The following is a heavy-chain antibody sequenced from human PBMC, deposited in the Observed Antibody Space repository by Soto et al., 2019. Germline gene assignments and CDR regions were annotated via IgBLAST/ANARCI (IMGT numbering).Heavy chain of an antibody. CDR2: IIPIFGTA. J-gene: IGHJ6*02. V-gene: IGHV1-69*06. CDR3: ARRLEMATIFYYYYYGMDV. Sequence: SVKVSCKASGGTFSSYAISWVRQAPGQGLEWMGGIIPIFGTANYAQKFQGRVTITADKSTSTAYMELSSLRSEDTAVYYCARRLEMATIFYYYYYGMDVWGQGTTVTVSS. D-gene: IGHD5-12*01. CDR1: GGTFSSYA.